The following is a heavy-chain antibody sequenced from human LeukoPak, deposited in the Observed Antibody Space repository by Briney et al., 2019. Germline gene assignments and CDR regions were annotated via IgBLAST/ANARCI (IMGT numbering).Heavy chain of an antibody. CDR1: GYTFKHYY. Sequence: ASVKVSCKASGYTFKHYYMHWVRQAPGQGLEWMGRINPSDGSTSYAQKFQGRVTMTRDTSTTTVYMDLCSLRSEDTAVYYCAREKRWFGELGKNDAFDIWGQGTMVTVSS. CDR3: AREKRWFGELGKNDAFDI. V-gene: IGHV1-46*02. D-gene: IGHD3-10*01. J-gene: IGHJ3*02. CDR2: INPSDGST.